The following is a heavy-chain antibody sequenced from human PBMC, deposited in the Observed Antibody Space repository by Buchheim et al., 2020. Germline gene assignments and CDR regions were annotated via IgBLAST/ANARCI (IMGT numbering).Heavy chain of an antibody. CDR3: ARDSSGWEDYFDY. V-gene: IGHV3-48*01. D-gene: IGHD6-19*01. CDR2: ISSSSSTI. CDR1: GFTFSSYS. J-gene: IGHJ4*02. Sequence: EVQLVESGGGLVQPGGSLRLSCAASGFTFSSYSMNWVRQAPGKGLEWVSYISSSSSTIYYADSVKGRFTISKDNAKKLLSQQMNSLRAEDTAVYYCARDSSGWEDYFDYWGQGTL.